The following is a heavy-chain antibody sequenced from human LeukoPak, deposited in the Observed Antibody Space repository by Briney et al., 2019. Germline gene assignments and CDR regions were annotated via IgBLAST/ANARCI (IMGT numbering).Heavy chain of an antibody. Sequence: GGSLRLSCAASGFTFDTYAMTWVRQSPGKGLEWVSTITHSGETTHYADSVKGRFTISRDNSRKTLYLQMNSLRAEDTAVYYCANDPRQGGGMFFDYWGQGTLVTVSS. CDR1: GFTFDTYA. D-gene: IGHD2-15*01. CDR3: ANDPRQGGGMFFDY. J-gene: IGHJ4*02. CDR2: ITHSGETT. V-gene: IGHV3-23*01.